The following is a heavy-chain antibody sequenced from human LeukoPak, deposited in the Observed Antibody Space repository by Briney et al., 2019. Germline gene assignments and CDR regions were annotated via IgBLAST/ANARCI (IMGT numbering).Heavy chain of an antibody. D-gene: IGHD5-24*01. CDR3: ARHRRWLQLRGGDFDY. V-gene: IGHV4-34*01. CDR1: GGSFSGYY. CDR2: INHSGST. J-gene: IGHJ4*02. Sequence: PSETLSLTCAVYGGSFSGYYWSWIRQPPGKGLEWIGEINHSGSTNYNPSLKSRVTISVDTSKNQFSLKLSSVTAADTAVYYCARHRRWLQLRGGDFDYWGQGTLVTVSS.